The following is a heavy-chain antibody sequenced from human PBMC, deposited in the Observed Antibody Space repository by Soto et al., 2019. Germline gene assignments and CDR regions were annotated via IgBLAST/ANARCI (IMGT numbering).Heavy chain of an antibody. CDR3: ARDGRIAARDYYYYGMDV. CDR1: GFTFSSYS. V-gene: IGHV3-21*01. D-gene: IGHD6-6*01. J-gene: IGHJ6*02. Sequence: GGPLRLSCAASGFTFSSYSMNWVRQAPGKGLEWVSSISSSSSYIYYADSVKGRFTISRDNAKNSLYLQMNSLRAEDTAVYYCARDGRIAARDYYYYGMDVWGQGTTVTVSS. CDR2: ISSSSSYI.